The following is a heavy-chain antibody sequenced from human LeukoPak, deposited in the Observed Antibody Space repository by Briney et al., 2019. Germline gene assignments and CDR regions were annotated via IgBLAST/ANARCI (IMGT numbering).Heavy chain of an antibody. V-gene: IGHV3-9*03. CDR2: ISWNTGGI. D-gene: IGHD2-8*02. J-gene: IGHJ3*02. CDR1: GFTFDNYA. Sequence: GRSLRLSCAASGFTFDNYAMHWVRQAPGKGLEWVSGISWNTGGIGYADSVKGRFTISRDNAKNSLYLQMNSLRAEDMALYYCAKDEFVASAFTGAFDIWGQGKMVTVSS. CDR3: AKDEFVASAFTGAFDI.